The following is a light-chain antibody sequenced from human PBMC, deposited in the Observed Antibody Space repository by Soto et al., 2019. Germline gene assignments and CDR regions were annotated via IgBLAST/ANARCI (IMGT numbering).Light chain of an antibody. Sequence: DIHMTQSASSLSSSLGDIFTITCLSSQNIKTYLNWYQQKPGKAPNLLIYAASSLHSGVPSRFSGSGSGTDFTLTISSLQPEDFATYYCQQSFSSPPWTFGQGTKVDIK. CDR3: QQSFSSPPWT. J-gene: IGKJ1*01. V-gene: IGKV1-39*01. CDR1: QNIKTY. CDR2: AAS.